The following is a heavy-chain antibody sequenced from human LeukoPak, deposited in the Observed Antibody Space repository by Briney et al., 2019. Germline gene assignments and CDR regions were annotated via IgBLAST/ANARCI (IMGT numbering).Heavy chain of an antibody. J-gene: IGHJ4*02. D-gene: IGHD1-14*01. CDR1: GFSFSTFG. CDR3: ARNRRPWAYAFDY. V-gene: IGHV3-53*01. Sequence: GGSLRLSCAVSGFSFSTFGMSWVRQAPGKGLEWVSVIYSGGSTYYADSVKGRFTISRDNSKNTLYLQMNSLRAEDTAVYYCARNRRPWAYAFDYWGQGTLVTVSS. CDR2: IYSGGST.